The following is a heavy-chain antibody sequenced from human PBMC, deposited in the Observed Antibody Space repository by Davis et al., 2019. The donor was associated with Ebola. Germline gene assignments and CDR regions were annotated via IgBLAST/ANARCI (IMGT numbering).Heavy chain of an antibody. CDR1: GLTFDNYA. V-gene: IGHV3-9*01. D-gene: IGHD3-10*01. CDR3: AKDFYGSGSSIDA. J-gene: IGHJ5*02. Sequence: PGGSLRLSCATSGLTFDNYAMHWFRQEPGKGLAWVSSITSNSGTTAYADSVKGRFTISRANAKDSLYLKMNSLRIEDTAFYYFAKDFYGSGSSIDAWGQGTLVAVSS. CDR2: ITSNSGTT.